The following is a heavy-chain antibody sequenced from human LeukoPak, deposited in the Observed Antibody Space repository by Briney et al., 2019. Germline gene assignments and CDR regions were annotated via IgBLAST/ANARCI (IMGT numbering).Heavy chain of an antibody. CDR3: ARAASVATDED. CDR2: MNPNSGNT. Sequence: ASVKVSCKASGYTFTNYNINWVRQATGQGLEWMGWMNPNSGNTGYAQKFQGRVTMTRNTSISTAYKELSTLRSEDTAVYYCARAASVATDEDWGQGTLVTVSS. V-gene: IGHV1-8*01. CDR1: GYTFTNYN. D-gene: IGHD5-12*01. J-gene: IGHJ4*02.